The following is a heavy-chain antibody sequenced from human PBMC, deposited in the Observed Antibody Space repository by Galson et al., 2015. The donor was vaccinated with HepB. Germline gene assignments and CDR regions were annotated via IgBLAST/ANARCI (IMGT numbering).Heavy chain of an antibody. CDR1: GFTFSSYA. CDR2: ISSNGGST. Sequence: SLRLSCAASGFTFSSYAMHWVRQAPGKGLEYVSAISSNGGSTYYADSVKGRFTISRDNSKNTLYLQMSSLRAEDTAVYYCEAYSSSWDWFDPWGQGTLVTVSS. J-gene: IGHJ5*02. D-gene: IGHD6-13*01. V-gene: IGHV3-64D*06. CDR3: EAYSSSWDWFDP.